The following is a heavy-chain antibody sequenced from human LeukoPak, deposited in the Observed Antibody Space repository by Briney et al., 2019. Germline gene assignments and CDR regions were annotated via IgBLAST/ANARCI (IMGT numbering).Heavy chain of an antibody. CDR2: ISGSGGST. V-gene: IGHV3-23*01. Sequence: PGGSLRLSCAASGFTFSSHAMIWVRQAPRKGLEWISTISGSGGSTHYADSVKGRFTISRDNSKNTLYLQMNSLRAEDTAVYCCAKWIAVAGLDYWGQGTLVTVSS. CDR3: AKWIAVAGLDY. D-gene: IGHD6-19*01. J-gene: IGHJ4*02. CDR1: GFTFSSHA.